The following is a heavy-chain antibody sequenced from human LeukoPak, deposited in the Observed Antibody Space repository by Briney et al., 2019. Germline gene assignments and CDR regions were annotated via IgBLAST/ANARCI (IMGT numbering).Heavy chain of an antibody. J-gene: IGHJ4*02. D-gene: IGHD3/OR15-3a*01. Sequence: GGSLRLSCAASGFTFYDYAMHWVRQAPGKGLEWVSGISWNSGSIGYADSVKGRFTISRDNAKNSLYPQMNSLRAEDTALYYCAKDMGGLVTTFDYWGQGTLVTVSS. V-gene: IGHV3-9*01. CDR3: AKDMGGLVTTFDY. CDR1: GFTFYDYA. CDR2: ISWNSGSI.